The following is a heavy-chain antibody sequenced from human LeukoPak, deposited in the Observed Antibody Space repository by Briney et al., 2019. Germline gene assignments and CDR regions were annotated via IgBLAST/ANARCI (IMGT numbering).Heavy chain of an antibody. CDR2: IIPIFGTA. CDR1: GGTFSSYA. CDR3: ARGTTVTTYAIYYYYMAV. J-gene: IGHJ6*03. Sequence: GASVKVSCKASGGTFSSYAISWVRQAPGQGLEWMGGIIPIFGTANYAQKFQGRVTITADKSTSTAYMELSSLRSEDTAVYYCARGTTVTTYAIYYYYMAVWGKGTTVTVSS. D-gene: IGHD4-17*01. V-gene: IGHV1-69*06.